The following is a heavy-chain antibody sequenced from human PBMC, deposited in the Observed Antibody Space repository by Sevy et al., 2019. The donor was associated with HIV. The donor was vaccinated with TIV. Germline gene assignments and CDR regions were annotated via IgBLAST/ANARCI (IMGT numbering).Heavy chain of an antibody. J-gene: IGHJ3*02. D-gene: IGHD1-1*01. V-gene: IGHV3-30*18. CDR1: GFTFSSYG. CDR3: AKWNHHEGAFDI. Sequence: GVSLRLSCAASGFTFSSYGMHWVRQAPGKGLEWVAVISYDGSNKYYADSVKGRFTISRDNSKNTLYLQMNSLRAEDTAVYYCAKWNHHEGAFDIWGQGTMVTVSS. CDR2: ISYDGSNK.